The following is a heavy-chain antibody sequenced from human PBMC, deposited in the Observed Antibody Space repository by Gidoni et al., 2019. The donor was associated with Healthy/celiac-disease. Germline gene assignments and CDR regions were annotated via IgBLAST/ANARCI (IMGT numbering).Heavy chain of an antibody. J-gene: IGHJ4*02. CDR1: GFSLSTSGVG. Sequence: QITLKESGPTLVKPTQTLTLTCTFSGFSLSTSGVGVGWIRQPPGKALEWLALIYWNDDKRYSPSLKSRLTITKDTSKNQVVLTMTNMDPVDTATYYYAHTFGPGYFDYWGQGTLVTVSS. CDR3: AHTFGPGYFDY. V-gene: IGHV2-5*01. CDR2: IYWNDDK. D-gene: IGHD3-10*01.